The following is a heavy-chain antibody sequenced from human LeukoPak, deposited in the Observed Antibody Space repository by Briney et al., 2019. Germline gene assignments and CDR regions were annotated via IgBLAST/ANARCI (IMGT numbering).Heavy chain of an antibody. CDR3: ARGSFLITFGGFIG. Sequence: GGSLRLSCATSGFTFSDYYMSWIRQAPGKGLEWVSYISSSGSPIYYADSVKGRFTISRDNAKNSLFLQMKSLRAEDTAVYYCARGSFLITFGGFIGWGQGTLVTVSS. D-gene: IGHD3-16*02. CDR2: ISSSGSPI. J-gene: IGHJ4*02. CDR1: GFTFSDYY. V-gene: IGHV3-11*04.